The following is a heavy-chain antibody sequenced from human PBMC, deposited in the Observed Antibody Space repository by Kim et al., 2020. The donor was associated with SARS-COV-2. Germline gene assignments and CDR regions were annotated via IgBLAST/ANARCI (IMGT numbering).Heavy chain of an antibody. Sequence: GASLRLSCAASGFSFRRYWMHWVRRAPGKGLVWVARTNEYGSVTNYADSVKGRFTISRDNAENTLYLQMNSLTVDDTAVYYCARDLSGADDYWGQGTLVTVSS. CDR2: TNEYGSVT. CDR3: ARDLSGADDY. V-gene: IGHV3-74*01. CDR1: GFSFRRYW. D-gene: IGHD3-10*01. J-gene: IGHJ4*02.